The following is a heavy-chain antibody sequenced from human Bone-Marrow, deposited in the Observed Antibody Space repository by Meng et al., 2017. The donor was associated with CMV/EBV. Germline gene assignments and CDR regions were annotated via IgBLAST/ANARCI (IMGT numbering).Heavy chain of an antibody. Sequence: SVKVSCKASGGTFSSYTISWVRQAPGQGLEWMGRIIPILGIANYAQKFQGRVTITADKSTSTAYMELSSLRSEDTAVYYCARALVPWDPAAVVPAAIQWYYYGMDVWGQGTTVTVSS. CDR1: GGTFSSYT. D-gene: IGHD2-2*01. CDR3: ARALVPWDPAAVVPAAIQWYYYGMDV. CDR2: IIPILGIA. V-gene: IGHV1-69*02. J-gene: IGHJ6*02.